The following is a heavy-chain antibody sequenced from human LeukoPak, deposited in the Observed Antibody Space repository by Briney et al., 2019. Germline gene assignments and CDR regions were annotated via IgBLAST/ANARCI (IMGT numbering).Heavy chain of an antibody. CDR3: AGRGRVLRFLEWSATYFDY. V-gene: IGHV4-4*07. Sequence: SETLSLTCTVSGGSISSYYWSWIRQPAGKGLEWIGRIYTSGSTNYNPSLKSRVTISVDTSKNQFSLKLSSVTAADTAVYYCAGRGRVLRFLEWSATYFDYWGQGTLVTVSS. CDR2: IYTSGST. J-gene: IGHJ4*02. D-gene: IGHD3-3*01. CDR1: GGSISSYY.